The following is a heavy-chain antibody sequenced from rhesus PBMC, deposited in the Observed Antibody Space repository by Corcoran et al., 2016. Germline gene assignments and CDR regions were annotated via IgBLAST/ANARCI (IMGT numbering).Heavy chain of an antibody. CDR2: ISYSGSS. CDR3: ARGLTTEYYFDY. V-gene: IGHV4-127*01. J-gene: IGHJ4*01. Sequence: QVQLQESGPGLVKPSETLSLTCAVSGYSISSGYGWSWHRQPPGKGLEWVGYISYSGSSYYPPSFKSRVTISIDTSKNQFSLKLSSVTAADTAVYYCARGLTTEYYFDYWGQGVLVTVSS. CDR1: GYSISSGYG. D-gene: IGHD4-17*01.